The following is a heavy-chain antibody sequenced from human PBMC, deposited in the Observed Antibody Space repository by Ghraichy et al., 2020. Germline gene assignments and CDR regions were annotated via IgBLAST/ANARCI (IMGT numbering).Heavy chain of an antibody. CDR1: GLTFSSYW. Sequence: GGSLRLSCAVSGLTFSSYWMSWVRQAPGKGLEWVSHIKQDGSEIYYVDSVKGRFTISRDNADNSLYLQLNSLRAEDTAVYYCAGDRLPGSYRGLHVWGQGTTVTVSS. D-gene: IGHD7-27*01. CDR3: AGDRLPGSYRGLHV. J-gene: IGHJ6*02. V-gene: IGHV3-7*03. CDR2: IKQDGSEI.